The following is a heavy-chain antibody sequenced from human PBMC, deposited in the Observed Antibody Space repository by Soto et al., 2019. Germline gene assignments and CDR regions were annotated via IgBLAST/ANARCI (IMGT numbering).Heavy chain of an antibody. V-gene: IGHV1-18*01. CDR2: ISASNGNT. CDR1: GYTFTSYG. Sequence: QVQLVQSGAEVKNSGASVKVSCKASGYTFTSYGFSWVRQTPGQGLEWMGWISASNGNTNYAQKLQGRVTMTTDTSTGTAYMELRSLRSDDTATYYCAKTPPKLRYFDRTPHSWGQGTLVTVSS. CDR3: AKTPPKLRYFDRTPHS. J-gene: IGHJ4*02. D-gene: IGHD3-9*01.